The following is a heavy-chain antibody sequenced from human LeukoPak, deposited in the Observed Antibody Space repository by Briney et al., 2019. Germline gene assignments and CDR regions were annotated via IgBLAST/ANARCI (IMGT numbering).Heavy chain of an antibody. V-gene: IGHV1-69*04. CDR3: ARQVGDILTGYYNSPFDY. Sequence: GASVKVSCKASGGTFSSYAIGWVRQAPGQGLEWMGRIIPILGIANYAQKFQGRVTITADKSTSTAYMELSSLRSEDTAVYYCARQVGDILTGYYNSPFDYWGQGTLVTVSS. CDR2: IIPILGIA. J-gene: IGHJ4*02. D-gene: IGHD3-9*01. CDR1: GGTFSSYA.